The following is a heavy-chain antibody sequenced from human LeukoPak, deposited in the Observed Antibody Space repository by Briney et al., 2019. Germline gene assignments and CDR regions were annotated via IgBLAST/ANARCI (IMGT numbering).Heavy chain of an antibody. CDR3: ARAVITFGGIIAKGFDY. V-gene: IGHV4-59*01. J-gene: IGHJ4*02. CDR1: GGSFGSYY. Sequence: SETLSLTCTVSGGSFGSYYWSWIRQPPGKGLEWIGYIYYSGSTEYNPSLKSRVTISLDTSKNQFSLRLSSVTAADTAVYYCARAVITFGGIIAKGFDYWGQGTLVTVSS. CDR2: IYYSGST. D-gene: IGHD3-16*02.